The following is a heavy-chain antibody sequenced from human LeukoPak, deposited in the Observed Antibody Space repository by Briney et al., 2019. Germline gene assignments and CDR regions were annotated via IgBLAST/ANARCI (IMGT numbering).Heavy chain of an antibody. V-gene: IGHV3-23*01. Sequence: PGGSLRLSCAASGFTFSSYAMSWVRQAPGKGLEWVSAISGSGGSTYYADSVKGRFTISRDNSKNTLYLQMNSLRAEDTAVYHCAKAGGYCSSTSCYYFDYWGQGTLVTVSS. CDR3: AKAGGYCSSTSCYYFDY. CDR2: ISGSGGST. D-gene: IGHD2-2*01. CDR1: GFTFSSYA. J-gene: IGHJ4*02.